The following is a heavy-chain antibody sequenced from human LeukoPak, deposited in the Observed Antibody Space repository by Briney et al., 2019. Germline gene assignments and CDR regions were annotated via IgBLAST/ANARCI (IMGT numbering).Heavy chain of an antibody. CDR3: ARDRGYYDSSGYHDAFDI. CDR2: IYYSGST. V-gene: IGHV4-61*01. Sequence: SETLSLTCSVSGGSMSSSSWWSWVRQPPGKGLEWIGYIYYSGSTNYNPSLKSRVTISVDTSKNQFSLKLSSVTAADTAVYYCARDRGYYDSSGYHDAFDIWGQGTMVTVSS. J-gene: IGHJ3*02. D-gene: IGHD3-22*01. CDR1: GGSMSSSSW.